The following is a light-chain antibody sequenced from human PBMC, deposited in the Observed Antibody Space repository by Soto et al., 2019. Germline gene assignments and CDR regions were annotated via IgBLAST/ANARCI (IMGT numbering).Light chain of an antibody. CDR3: WSYGGSYTSEV. CDR2: DVN. Sequence: QSALTQPRSVSGSPGQPVTISCTGISSDVGGYVYVSWYQQHPGKAPNLIIYDVNKRPSGVPHRFSGSKSGNTASLTISGLQEEDEADYYCWSYGGSYTSEVFGGGTKLTGL. V-gene: IGLV2-11*01. CDR1: SSDVGGYVY. J-gene: IGLJ2*01.